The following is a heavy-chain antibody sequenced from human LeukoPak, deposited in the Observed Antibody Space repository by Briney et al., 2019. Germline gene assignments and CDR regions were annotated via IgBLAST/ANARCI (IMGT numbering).Heavy chain of an antibody. J-gene: IGHJ4*02. Sequence: GGSLRLSCEASGFTFSSYWMHWVRQAPGKGLEWVSVIYSGGSTYYADSVKGRFTISRDNSKNTLYLQMNSLRAEDTAVYYCARDSASQTDYWGQGTLVTVSS. CDR2: IYSGGST. D-gene: IGHD2-2*01. V-gene: IGHV3-66*01. CDR1: GFTFSSYW. CDR3: ARDSASQTDY.